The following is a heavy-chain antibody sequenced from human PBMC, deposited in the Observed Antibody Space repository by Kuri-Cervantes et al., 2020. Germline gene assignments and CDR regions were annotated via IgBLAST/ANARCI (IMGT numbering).Heavy chain of an antibody. J-gene: IGHJ6*03. CDR2: ISAYNGNT. D-gene: IGHD1-26*01. V-gene: IGHV1-18*01. Sequence: ASVKVSCKASGYTFTSYGISWVRQAPGQGLEWMGWISAYNGNTNYAQKLQGRVTITADKSTSTAYMELSSLRSEDTAVYYCARGIRVGGAGYYYYMDVWGKGTTVTVSS. CDR1: GYTFTSYG. CDR3: ARGIRVGGAGYYYYMDV.